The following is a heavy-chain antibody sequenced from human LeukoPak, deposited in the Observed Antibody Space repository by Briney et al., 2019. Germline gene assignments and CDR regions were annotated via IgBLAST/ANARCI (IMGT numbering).Heavy chain of an antibody. Sequence: PSETLSLTCTVSGGSISSSSYYLGWIRQPPGKGLEWIGSIYYSGSTYYNPSLKSRVTISVDTSKNQFSLKLSSVTAADTAVYYCARLILNGITMVRGVNSNWFDPWGQGTLVTVSS. J-gene: IGHJ5*02. V-gene: IGHV4-39*01. D-gene: IGHD3-10*01. CDR3: ARLILNGITMVRGVNSNWFDP. CDR2: IYYSGST. CDR1: GGSISSSSYY.